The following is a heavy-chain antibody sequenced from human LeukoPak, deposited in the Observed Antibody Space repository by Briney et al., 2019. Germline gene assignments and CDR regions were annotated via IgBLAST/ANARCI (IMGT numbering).Heavy chain of an antibody. CDR2: IIPIFRTA. Sequence: SVKVSCKASGGTFSSYAITWVRQAPGQGLEWMGGIIPIFRTANYAQKFQGRVTIIADESTSTAYMELSSLRSEDTAVYYCARDYYDGSAYYSYYEYWGQGTLVTVSS. CDR3: ARDYYDGSAYYSYYEY. CDR1: GGTFSSYA. V-gene: IGHV1-69*01. J-gene: IGHJ4*02. D-gene: IGHD3-22*01.